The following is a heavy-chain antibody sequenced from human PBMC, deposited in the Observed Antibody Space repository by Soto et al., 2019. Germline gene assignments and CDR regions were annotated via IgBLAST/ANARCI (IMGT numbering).Heavy chain of an antibody. D-gene: IGHD3-16*01. CDR1: GFTFSSYG. CDR3: AKGAIMITFGGLRGGMDV. J-gene: IGHJ6*02. V-gene: IGHV3-30*18. CDR2: ISYDGSNK. Sequence: QVQLVESGGGVVQPGRSLRLSCAASGFTFSSYGMHWVRQAPGKGLEWVAVISYDGSNKYYADSVKGRFTISRDNSKNTLYLQMNSLRAEDTAVYYCAKGAIMITFGGLRGGMDVWGQGTTVTVSS.